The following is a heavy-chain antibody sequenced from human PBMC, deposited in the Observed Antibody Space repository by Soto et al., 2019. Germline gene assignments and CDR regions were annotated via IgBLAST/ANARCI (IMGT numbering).Heavy chain of an antibody. CDR1: GFDFRSYE. Sequence: GGSLRLSCVASGFDFRSYEMNWVRQAPGKGLEWVSNIRANDESIYYADSVKGRVSVSRDNAKNSLFLEMNSLRVDDTAVYYCARETLRDAIDIWGQGQWSPSPQ. CDR3: ARETLRDAIDI. CDR2: IRANDESI. V-gene: IGHV3-48*03. J-gene: IGHJ3*02.